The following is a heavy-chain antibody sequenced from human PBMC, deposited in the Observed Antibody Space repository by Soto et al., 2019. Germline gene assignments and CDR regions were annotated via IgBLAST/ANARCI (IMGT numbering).Heavy chain of an antibody. CDR2: INAGNGNT. V-gene: IGHV1-3*01. CDR1: GYTFTSYA. Sequence: ASVKVSCTASGYTFTSYAMHWMRQAPGQRPEWMGWINAGNGNTKYSQKFQGRVTITRDTSASTAYMELSSLRSEDTAVYYCARSQRGIAARPGFDPWGQGTLVTVSS. CDR3: ARSQRGIAARPGFDP. D-gene: IGHD6-6*01. J-gene: IGHJ5*02.